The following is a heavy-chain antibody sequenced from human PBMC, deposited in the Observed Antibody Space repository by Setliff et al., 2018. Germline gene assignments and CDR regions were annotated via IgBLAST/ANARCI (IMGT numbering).Heavy chain of an antibody. V-gene: IGHV4-59*02. J-gene: IGHJ4*02. CDR1: GGSVRGYY. Sequence: SETLSLTCTVSGGSVRGYYWSWIRQPPGKGLEWIGCMYYSGATNYNPSLKSRVTISVDTSKNQFSLELSSVTAADTAVYYCAIDRTYYGTGTYTWWFDYWGQGTLVTVSS. D-gene: IGHD3-10*01. CDR2: MYYSGAT. CDR3: AIDRTYYGTGTYTWWFDY.